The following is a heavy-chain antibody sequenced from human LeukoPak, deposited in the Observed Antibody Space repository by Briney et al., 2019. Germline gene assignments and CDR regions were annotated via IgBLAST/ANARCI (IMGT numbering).Heavy chain of an antibody. J-gene: IGHJ3*02. D-gene: IGHD3-22*01. V-gene: IGHV3-33*08. CDR1: GLTFSGYG. CDR2: IWSDGSNK. Sequence: GRSLRLSCAASGLTFSGYGVHWVRQAPGKGLEWVAVIWSDGSNKYYADSVEGRFTISRDNSKNTLYLQMNSLRAEDTAVYYCTTVLSDSSAYYFPLDAFDIWGQGTMVTVSS. CDR3: TTVLSDSSAYYFPLDAFDI.